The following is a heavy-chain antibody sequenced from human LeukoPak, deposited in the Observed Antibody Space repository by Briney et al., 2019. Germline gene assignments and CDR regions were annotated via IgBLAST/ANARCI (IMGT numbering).Heavy chain of an antibody. CDR2: INANGSSN. J-gene: IGHJ6*03. V-gene: IGHV3-20*04. Sequence: GTLTLTCAVSGVTISNYDLTWVRQSPGKGLEWVSGINANGSSNGYPASVKRRFITSRDNTNNSLYLQMNSLRVDDTALYYCARDYYDSSGYHYYYYYMDVWGKGSTVTVSS. D-gene: IGHD3-22*01. CDR1: GVTISNYD. CDR3: ARDYYDSSGYHYYYYYMDV.